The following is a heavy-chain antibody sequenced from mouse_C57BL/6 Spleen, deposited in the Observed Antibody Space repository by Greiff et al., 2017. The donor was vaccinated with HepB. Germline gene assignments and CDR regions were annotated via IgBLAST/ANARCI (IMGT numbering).Heavy chain of an antibody. CDR1: GYTFTSYW. CDR2: IYPSDSET. V-gene: IGHV1-61*01. Sequence: VQLQQSGAELVRPGSSVKLSCTASGYTFTSYWMDWVKQRPGQGLEWIGNIYPSDSETHYNQKFKDKATLTVDKSSNTAYIQLSSLTTEDSAVYSCARSWDGYWGQGTTLTVSS. CDR3: ARSWDGY. J-gene: IGHJ2*01. D-gene: IGHD4-1*01.